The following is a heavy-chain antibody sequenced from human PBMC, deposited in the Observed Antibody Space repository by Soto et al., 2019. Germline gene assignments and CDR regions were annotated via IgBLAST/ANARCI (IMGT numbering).Heavy chain of an antibody. D-gene: IGHD1-1*01. V-gene: IGHV1-3*01. CDR3: ASGGQLELPFDY. Sequence: ASVKVSCKASGYTFTSYAMHWLRQAPGQRLEWMGWINAGNGNTKYSQKFQGRVTITRDTSASTAYMELSSLRSEDTAVYYCASGGQLELPFDYWGQGTLVTVSS. J-gene: IGHJ4*02. CDR2: INAGNGNT. CDR1: GYTFTSYA.